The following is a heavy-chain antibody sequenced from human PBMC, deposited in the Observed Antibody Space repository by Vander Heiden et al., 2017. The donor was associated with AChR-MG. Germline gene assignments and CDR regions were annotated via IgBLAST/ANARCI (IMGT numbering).Heavy chain of an antibody. CDR3: ARDLSYYDSSYLNY. D-gene: IGHD3-22*01. Sequence: EVQLVESGGGLVQPGGSLRLSCAASGFTFSSYSMNWVRQAPGKGLEWVSYISSSSSTIYYADSVKGRFTISRDNAKNSLYLQMNSLRDEDTAVYYCARDLSYYDSSYLNYWGQGTLVTVSS. J-gene: IGHJ4*02. CDR2: ISSSSSTI. V-gene: IGHV3-48*02. CDR1: GFTFSSYS.